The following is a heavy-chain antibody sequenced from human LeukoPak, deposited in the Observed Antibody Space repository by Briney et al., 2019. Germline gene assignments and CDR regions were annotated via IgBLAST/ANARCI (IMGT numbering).Heavy chain of an antibody. J-gene: IGHJ4*02. CDR2: IYYSGST. D-gene: IGHD1-7*01. V-gene: IGHV4-59*11. CDR1: GGSISSHY. CDR3: ARGYNGNYGPDYFDY. Sequence: SETLSLTCTVSGGSISSHYWSWIRQPPGKGLEWIGYIYYSGSTNYNPSLKSRVTISVDTSKNQFSLKLSSVTAADTAVYYCARGYNGNYGPDYFDYWGQGTLVTVSS.